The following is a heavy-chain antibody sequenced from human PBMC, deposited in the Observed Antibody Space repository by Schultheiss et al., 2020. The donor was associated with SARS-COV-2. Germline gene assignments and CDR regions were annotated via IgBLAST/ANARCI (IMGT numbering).Heavy chain of an antibody. J-gene: IGHJ4*02. D-gene: IGHD6-13*01. Sequence: ASVKISCKASGGTFSSYAISWVRQAPGQGLEWMGWMNPNSGNTGYAQKFQGRVTMTTDTSTSTAYMELRSLRSDDTAVYYCARAGGGIAALRRADPYYFDYWGQGALVTVSS. CDR3: ARAGGGIAALRRADPYYFDY. CDR1: GGTFSSYA. V-gene: IGHV1-18*01. CDR2: MNPNSGNT.